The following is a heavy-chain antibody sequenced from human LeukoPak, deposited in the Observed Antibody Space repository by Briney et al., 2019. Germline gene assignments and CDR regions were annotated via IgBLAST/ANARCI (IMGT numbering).Heavy chain of an antibody. V-gene: IGHV4-34*01. CDR3: ARRPMTTVTTTGY. Sequence: SETLSLTCAVYGGSFSGYYWSWIRQPPGKGLEWIGEINHSGSTNYNPSLKSRVTISVDTSKNQFSLKLSSVTAADTAVYYCARRPMTTVTTTGYWDQGTLVTVSS. D-gene: IGHD4-17*01. CDR1: GGSFSGYY. J-gene: IGHJ4*02. CDR2: INHSGST.